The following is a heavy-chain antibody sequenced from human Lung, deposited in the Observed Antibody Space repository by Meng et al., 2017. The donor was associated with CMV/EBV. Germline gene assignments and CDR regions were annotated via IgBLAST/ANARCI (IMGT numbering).Heavy chain of an antibody. CDR3: AREEDSYTAYGHFDH. J-gene: IGHJ4*02. CDR2: ITTATSYI. Sequence: GGSXRLXCAASGFAFSPYTMHWVRQAPGKGLEWVSSITTATSYIKYADSVKGRFTISRDNAKHSVYLQMNSLRAEDTAVYYCAREEDSYTAYGHFDHWGQGTXVTVSS. CDR1: GFAFSPYT. D-gene: IGHD3-16*02. V-gene: IGHV3-21*01.